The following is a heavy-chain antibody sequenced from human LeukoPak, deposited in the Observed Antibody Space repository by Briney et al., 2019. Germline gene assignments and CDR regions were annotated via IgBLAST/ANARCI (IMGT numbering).Heavy chain of an antibody. CDR1: GFTFSSYA. D-gene: IGHD2-15*01. CDR3: ARDESYCSGGSCYDGGWYYYYGMDV. J-gene: IGHJ6*02. CDR2: ISYDGSNK. V-gene: IGHV3-30-3*01. Sequence: AGGSLRLSCAASGFTFSSYAMHWVRQAPGKGLEWVAVISYDGSNKYHADSVKGRFTISRDNSKNTLYLQMNSLRAEDTAVYYCARDESYCSGGSCYDGGWYYYYGMDVWGQGTTVTVSS.